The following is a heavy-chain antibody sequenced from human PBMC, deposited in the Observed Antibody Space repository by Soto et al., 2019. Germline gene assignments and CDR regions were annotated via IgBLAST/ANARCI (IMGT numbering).Heavy chain of an antibody. CDR2: IYYSGST. V-gene: IGHV4-59*01. J-gene: IGHJ5*02. D-gene: IGHD5-12*01. CDR3: ARGLRYSGYDYSWFDP. CDR1: GGSISSYY. Sequence: SETLSLTCTVSGGSISSYYWSWLRQPPGKGLEWIGYIYYSGSTNYNPSLKSRVTISVDTSKNQFSLKLSSVTAADTAVYYCARGLRYSGYDYSWFDPWGQGTLVTVSS.